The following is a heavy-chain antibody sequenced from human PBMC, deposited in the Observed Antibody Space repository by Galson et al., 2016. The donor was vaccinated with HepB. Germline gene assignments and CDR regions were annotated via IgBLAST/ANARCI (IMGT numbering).Heavy chain of an antibody. D-gene: IGHD1-26*01. CDR3: TRGRSGSHYVY. CDR1: GFTFSSSW. Sequence: SLRLSCAASGFTFSSSWMHWVRQAPGKGLVWVSRISSDGSTTTYGDAVKGRFTISRDNAKNTLFLQMKSLRVEDTAIYYCTRGRSGSHYVYWGQGTLVTVSS. J-gene: IGHJ4*02. CDR2: ISSDGSTT. V-gene: IGHV3-74*01.